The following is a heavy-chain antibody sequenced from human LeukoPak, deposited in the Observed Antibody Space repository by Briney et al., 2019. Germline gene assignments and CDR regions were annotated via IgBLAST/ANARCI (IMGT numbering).Heavy chain of an antibody. CDR3: ASDLKSGSYSRYYYYRDV. D-gene: IGHD1-26*01. CDR1: GFTFSSYW. CDR2: IKQDGSEK. Sequence: PGGSLRLSCADSGFTFSSYWMSWVRQAPAKGLEWVANIKQDGSEKYYVDSVKGRFTISRDNAKNSLYLQMNSLRAEDTAVYYCASDLKSGSYSRYYYYRDVWGKGPRVSVSS. V-gene: IGHV3-7*01. J-gene: IGHJ6*03.